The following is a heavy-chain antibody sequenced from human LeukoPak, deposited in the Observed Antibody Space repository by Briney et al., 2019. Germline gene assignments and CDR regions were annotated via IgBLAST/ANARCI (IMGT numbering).Heavy chain of an antibody. CDR1: GFTFSSYA. D-gene: IGHD6-19*01. V-gene: IGHV3-21*01. CDR2: ISSSSSYI. J-gene: IGHJ3*02. Sequence: PGGSLRLSCAASGFTFSSYAVSWVRQAPGKGLEWVSSISSSSSYIYYADSVKGRFTISRDNAKNSLYLQMNSLRAEDTAVYYCARELAADDAFDIWGQGTMVTVSS. CDR3: ARELAADDAFDI.